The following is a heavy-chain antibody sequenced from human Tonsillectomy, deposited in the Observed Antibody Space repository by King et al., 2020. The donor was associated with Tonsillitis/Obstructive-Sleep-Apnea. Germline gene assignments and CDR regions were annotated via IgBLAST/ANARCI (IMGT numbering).Heavy chain of an antibody. J-gene: IGHJ1*01. V-gene: IGHV3-21*01. Sequence: VQLVESGGGLVKPGGSLRLSCAASGFTFSSSSMNWVRQAPGEGLEWVASISSSSSYIYFADSVKGRFTISRDNAKNLLYLQMNSLRAEDTAVYYCARGPYYDFWSGYYTEYFQHWGQGTLVTVSS. CDR3: ARGPYYDFWSGYYTEYFQH. CDR2: ISSSSSYI. CDR1: GFTFSSSS. D-gene: IGHD3-3*01.